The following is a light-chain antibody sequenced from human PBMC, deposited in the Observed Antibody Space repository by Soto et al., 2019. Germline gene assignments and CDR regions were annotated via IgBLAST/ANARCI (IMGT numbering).Light chain of an antibody. CDR1: QSVTSNY. J-gene: IGKJ1*01. CDR2: GAS. V-gene: IGKV3-20*01. Sequence: EIVLTQSPGTLSLSPGERATLSCRASQSVTSNYLAWYQQKPGQAPRLLIYGASSRATGIPDRFSGSGSGTDFTLTISRLEPEDFAVYYCQQYVTAQRTFGQGTKVEIK. CDR3: QQYVTAQRT.